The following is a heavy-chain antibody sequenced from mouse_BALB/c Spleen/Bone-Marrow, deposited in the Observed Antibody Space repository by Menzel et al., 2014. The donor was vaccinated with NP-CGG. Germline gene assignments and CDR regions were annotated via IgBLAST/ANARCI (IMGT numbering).Heavy chain of an antibody. CDR3: ARRATTVVATDY. CDR2: INPSNGRT. J-gene: IGHJ2*01. D-gene: IGHD1-1*01. V-gene: IGHV1S81*02. Sequence: VQLVESGAELVKPGASVKLSCKASGYTFTSYWMHWVKQRPGQGLEWIGEINPSNGRTNCNEKFKSKATLTVDKSSSTAYMQLSSLTSEDSAVYYCARRATTVVATDYWGQGTTLTVSS. CDR1: GYTFTSYW.